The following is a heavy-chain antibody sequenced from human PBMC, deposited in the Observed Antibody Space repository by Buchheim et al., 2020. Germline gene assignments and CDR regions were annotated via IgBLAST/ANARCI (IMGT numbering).Heavy chain of an antibody. CDR3: ARDQEGMDV. CDR2: ISYDGSNK. V-gene: IGHV3-30*04. Sequence: QVQLVESGGGVVQPGRSLRLSCAASGFTFSSYAMHWVRQAPGKGLEWVAVISYDGSNKYYADSGKGRFTISRDNSKNTMYLQMNSLRAEDTAVYYCARDQEGMDVWGQGTT. CDR1: GFTFSSYA. J-gene: IGHJ6*02.